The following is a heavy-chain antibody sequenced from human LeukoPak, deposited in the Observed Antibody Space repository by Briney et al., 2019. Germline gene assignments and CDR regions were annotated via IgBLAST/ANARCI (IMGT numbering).Heavy chain of an antibody. V-gene: IGHV4-39*07. D-gene: IGHD1-26*01. CDR1: GGSISSSSYY. CDR3: ARVEKLVGATLFDY. Sequence: SETLSLTCTVSGGSISSSSYYWGWIRQPPGKGLEWIGSIYYSGSTYYNPSLKSRVTISVDTSKNQFSLKLSSVTAADTAVYYCARVEKLVGATLFDYWGQGTLVTVSS. J-gene: IGHJ4*02. CDR2: IYYSGST.